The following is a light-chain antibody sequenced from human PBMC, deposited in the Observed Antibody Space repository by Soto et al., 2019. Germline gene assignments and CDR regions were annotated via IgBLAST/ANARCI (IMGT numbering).Light chain of an antibody. CDR2: GAA. J-gene: IGKJ5*01. Sequence: DIQMTQSPSSLSASVGDRVTLPCRASQTISSYLNWYQQKPGKGPELRIYGAANLQSGVPTRFSCSASGTEFTLTISILQPEDFATYYCQQSSNTPRYANSFGQGTRLEIK. CDR3: QQSSNTPRYANS. CDR1: QTISSY. V-gene: IGKV1-39*01.